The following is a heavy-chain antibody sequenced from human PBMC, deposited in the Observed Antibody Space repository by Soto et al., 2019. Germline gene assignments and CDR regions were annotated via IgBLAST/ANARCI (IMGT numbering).Heavy chain of an antibody. Sequence: GGSLRLSWTASGFTFGDYAMSWFRQAPGKGLEWVGFIRSKAYGGTTEYAASVKGRFTISRDDSKSIAYLQMNSLKTEDTAVYYCTRGYCSGGSCYKHNYYYYYMDVWGKGTTVTVSS. CDR1: GFTFGDYA. V-gene: IGHV3-49*03. CDR2: IRSKAYGGTT. J-gene: IGHJ6*03. D-gene: IGHD2-15*01. CDR3: TRGYCSGGSCYKHNYYYYYMDV.